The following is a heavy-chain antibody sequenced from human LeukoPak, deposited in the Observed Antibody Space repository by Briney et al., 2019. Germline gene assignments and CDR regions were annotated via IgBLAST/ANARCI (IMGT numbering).Heavy chain of an antibody. V-gene: IGHV1-2*02. CDR1: GYIFTGYY. CDR3: ARGGSWSAEYIQR. Sequence: ASVKVSCKASGYIFTGYYMHWVRQAPGQGLEWMGWINPNSGGTNYAQKFQGRVTMTRDTSISTAYMELSRLRSDDTAVYYCARGGSWSAEYIQRWGQGTLVTVP. D-gene: IGHD6-13*01. CDR2: INPNSGGT. J-gene: IGHJ1*01.